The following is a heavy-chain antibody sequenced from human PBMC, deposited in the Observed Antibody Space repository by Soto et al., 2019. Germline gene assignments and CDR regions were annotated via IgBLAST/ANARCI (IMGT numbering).Heavy chain of an antibody. CDR1: GGSFSGYY. CDR3: ARIAAGPYYYYSMDV. J-gene: IGHJ6*02. V-gene: IGHV4-34*01. D-gene: IGHD6-13*01. Sequence: QVQLQQWGAGLLKPSETLSLTCAVYGGSFSGYYWSWIRQPPGKGLEWIGEINHSGSTNYNPSLKSRVTISVDSSKNQFSLKLSSVTAADTAVYYCARIAAGPYYYYSMDVWGQGTTVTVSS. CDR2: INHSGST.